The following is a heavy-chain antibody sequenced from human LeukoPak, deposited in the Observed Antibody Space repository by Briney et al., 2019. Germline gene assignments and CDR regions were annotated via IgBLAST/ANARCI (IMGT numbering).Heavy chain of an antibody. CDR3: ARDHLGGWPTYYYYGMDV. Sequence: GGSLRLSCAASGFTFSSYWMHWVRQAPGKGLVWVSRINSDRSSTSYADSVQGRFTISRDNAKNTLYLQMNSLRAEDTAVYYCARDHLGGWPTYYYYGMDVWGQGTTVTVSS. CDR2: INSDRSST. D-gene: IGHD6-19*01. CDR1: GFTFSSYW. V-gene: IGHV3-74*01. J-gene: IGHJ6*02.